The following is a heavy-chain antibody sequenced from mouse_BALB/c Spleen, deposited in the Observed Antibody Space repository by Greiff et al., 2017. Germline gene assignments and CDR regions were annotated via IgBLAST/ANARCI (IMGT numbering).Heavy chain of an antibody. V-gene: IGHV5-12-2*01. D-gene: IGHD2-4*01. J-gene: IGHJ4*01. Sequence: EVMLVESGGGLVQPGGSLKLSCAASGFTFSSYTMSWVRQTPEKRLEWVAYISNGGGSTYYPDTVKGRFTISRDNAKNTLYLQMSSLKSEDTAMYYCARQRESTMITTGAMDYWGQGTSVTVSS. CDR2: ISNGGGST. CDR3: ARQRESTMITTGAMDY. CDR1: GFTFSSYT.